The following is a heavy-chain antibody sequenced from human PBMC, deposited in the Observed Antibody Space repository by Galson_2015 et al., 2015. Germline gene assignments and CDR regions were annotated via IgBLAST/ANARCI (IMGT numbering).Heavy chain of an antibody. Sequence: SLRLSCAASGFTLSSYWMTWVRQAPGRGLEWLGNINADGSGQQCVDSVKGRFTISRDNAKNSLYLQMSSLRAEDTAVYYCARHPHDYCRGTTDCHRDRWGQGTLVTVSS. CDR2: INADGSGQ. J-gene: IGHJ5*02. V-gene: IGHV3-7*04. CDR3: ARHPHDYCRGTTDCHRDR. CDR1: GFTLSSYW. D-gene: IGHD2-2*01.